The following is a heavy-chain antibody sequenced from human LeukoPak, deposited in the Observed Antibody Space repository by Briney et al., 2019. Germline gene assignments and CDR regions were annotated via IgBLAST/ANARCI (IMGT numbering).Heavy chain of an antibody. CDR3: ARDIEGWVVPAALVGLDP. J-gene: IGHJ5*02. V-gene: IGHV1-69*01. D-gene: IGHD2-2*01. CDR1: GGTFSSYA. CDR2: IIPIFGTA. Sequence: GSSVKVSCKASGGTFSSYAISWVRQAPGQGLEWMGGIIPIFGTANYAQKFQGRATITADESTSTAYMELSSLRSEDTAVYYCARDIEGWVVPAALVGLDPWGQGTLVTVSS.